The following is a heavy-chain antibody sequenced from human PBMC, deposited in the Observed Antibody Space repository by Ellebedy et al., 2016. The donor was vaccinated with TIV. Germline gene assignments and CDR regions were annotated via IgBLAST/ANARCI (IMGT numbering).Heavy chain of an antibody. CDR3: AGWGLITGRGPREDSFDI. Sequence: AASVKVSCKSSGYNFTNFYIHWVRHVPGQGLEWMGITNLSSGSTTYAQKFEGRVTMTRDTSTSTVYMEMTSLRSEDTAVYYCAGWGLITGRGPREDSFDIWGQGTMVTVSS. J-gene: IGHJ3*02. D-gene: IGHD5-24*01. CDR1: GYNFTNFY. V-gene: IGHV1-46*01. CDR2: TNLSSGST.